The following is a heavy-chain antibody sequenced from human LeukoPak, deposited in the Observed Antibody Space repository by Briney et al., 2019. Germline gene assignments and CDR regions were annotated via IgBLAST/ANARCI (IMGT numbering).Heavy chain of an antibody. Sequence: PGGSLRLSCAASGFTFVSYWMSWVRQTPGKGLEWVANINQDGSEKDYVDSLKGRFTISRDNAKNSVYLQMNGLRAEDTAVYYCARIGYRSSCFDYWGQGTVVTVSS. D-gene: IGHD6-13*01. CDR2: INQDGSEK. V-gene: IGHV3-7*01. J-gene: IGHJ4*02. CDR3: ARIGYRSSCFDY. CDR1: GFTFVSYW.